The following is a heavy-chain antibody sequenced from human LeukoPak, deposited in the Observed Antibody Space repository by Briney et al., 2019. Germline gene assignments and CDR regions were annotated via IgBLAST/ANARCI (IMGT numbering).Heavy chain of an antibody. D-gene: IGHD3-10*01. Sequence: SGPTLVNPTQTLTLTCTFSGFSLSTSGVGVGWIRQPPGKALEWLALIYWDDVKRYSPSLTSRLTITKDTSKNQVVITMANMDPVDTGTYYCAHRRITMVRGDDYFDYWGQGTLVTVSS. J-gene: IGHJ4*02. V-gene: IGHV2-5*02. CDR2: IYWDDVK. CDR3: AHRRITMVRGDDYFDY. CDR1: GFSLSTSGVG.